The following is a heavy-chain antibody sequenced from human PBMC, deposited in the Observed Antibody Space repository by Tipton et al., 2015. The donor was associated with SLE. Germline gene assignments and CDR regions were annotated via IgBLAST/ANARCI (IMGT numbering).Heavy chain of an antibody. CDR1: GFTFDDYA. D-gene: IGHD7-27*01. CDR3: ANSELGIRGAFDI. J-gene: IGHJ3*02. CDR2: ISWNSCSI. Sequence: SLRLSCAASGFTFDDYAMHWVRQAPGKGLEWVSGISWNSCSIGYADSVKGRFTISRDNAKNSLYLQMNSLRAEDTALYYCANSELGIRGAFDIWGQGTMVTVSS. V-gene: IGHV3-9*01.